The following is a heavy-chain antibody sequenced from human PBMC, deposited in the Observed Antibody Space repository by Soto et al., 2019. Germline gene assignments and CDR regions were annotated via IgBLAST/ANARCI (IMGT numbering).Heavy chain of an antibody. CDR3: ARAGGLYCSSTSCPRPFHY. V-gene: IGHV1-2*04. D-gene: IGHD2-2*01. Sequence: GASVKVSCKACGYTFTGYYMHWVRQAPGQGLEWMGWINPNSGGTNYAQKFQGWFTMTRDTSISTAYMELSRLRSDDTAVYYCARAGGLYCSSTSCPRPFHYWGQGTLVTVSS. CDR2: INPNSGGT. J-gene: IGHJ4*02. CDR1: GYTFTGYY.